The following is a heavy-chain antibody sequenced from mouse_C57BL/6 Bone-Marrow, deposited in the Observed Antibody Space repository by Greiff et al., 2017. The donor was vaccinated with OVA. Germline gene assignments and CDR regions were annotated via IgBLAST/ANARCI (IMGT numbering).Heavy chain of an antibody. CDR1: GYSFTGYY. D-gene: IGHD1-1*01. Sequence: VQLQQSGPELVKPGASVKISCKASGYSFTGYYMNWVKQSPEKSLEWIGEINPSTGGTTYNQKFKAKATLTVDKSSSTAYMQLKSLTSEDSAVYYCASYGQFAYWGQGTLVTVSA. J-gene: IGHJ3*01. CDR3: ASYGQFAY. CDR2: INPSTGGT. V-gene: IGHV1-42*01.